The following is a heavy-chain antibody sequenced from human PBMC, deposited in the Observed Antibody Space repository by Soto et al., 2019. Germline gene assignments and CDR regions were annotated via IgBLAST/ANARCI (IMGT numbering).Heavy chain of an antibody. V-gene: IGHV4-59*12. J-gene: IGHJ5*02. Sequence: QVQLQESGPGLVKPSETLSLTCTVSGGSISSYYWSWIRQPPGKGLEWIGYIYHSGSTYYNPSLKSRVTIAVDRSKNQFSLKLSSVTAADTAVYYCARGVSTVTNNWFDPWGQGTLVTVSS. CDR3: ARGVSTVTNNWFDP. D-gene: IGHD4-17*01. CDR1: GGSISSYY. CDR2: IYHSGST.